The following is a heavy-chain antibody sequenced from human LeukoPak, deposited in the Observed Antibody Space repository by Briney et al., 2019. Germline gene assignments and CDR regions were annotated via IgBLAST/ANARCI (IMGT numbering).Heavy chain of an antibody. V-gene: IGHV4-38-2*01. J-gene: IGHJ4*02. CDR1: GSSISSDYY. CDR3: AGAPYNFWSTYLDY. CDR2: ISHGGST. Sequence: SETLSLTCAVSGSSISSDYYWGWIRQPPGKGLEWIGSISHGGSTYYSLSLKSRLTISVDTSKNQFSLNLSSVTAADTAVYYCAGAPYNFWSTYLDYWGQGTLVTVSS. D-gene: IGHD3-3*01.